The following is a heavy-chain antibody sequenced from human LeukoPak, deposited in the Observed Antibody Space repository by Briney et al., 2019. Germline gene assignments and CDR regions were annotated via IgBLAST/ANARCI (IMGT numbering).Heavy chain of an antibody. J-gene: IGHJ4*02. CDR2: IYYNGRT. V-gene: IGHV4-59*01. CDR3: ARAGTVLAAEFDY. D-gene: IGHD2-8*02. Sequence: PSETLSLTCSVSGGSISRYYWTWIRQPPGKGLEWIGHIYYNGRTNYNPSLNSRVTISVDTSKNQFSLKLTSVTAADTAVYYCARAGTVLAAEFDYWGQGTLVTVSS. CDR1: GGSISRYY.